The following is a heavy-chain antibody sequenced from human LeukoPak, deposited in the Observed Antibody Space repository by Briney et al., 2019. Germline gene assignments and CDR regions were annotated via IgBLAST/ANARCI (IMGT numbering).Heavy chain of an antibody. CDR3: ARAAYDILTGYYYY. CDR2: ISAYNGNT. J-gene: IGHJ4*02. CDR1: GYTFTNYG. V-gene: IGHV1-18*01. Sequence: ASVKVSCKAFGYTFTNYGISWVRQAPGQGLEWMGWISAYNGNTNYAQKLQGRVTMTTDTSTSTAYMELRSLRSDDTAVYYCARAAYDILTGYYYYWGQGTLVTVSS. D-gene: IGHD3-9*01.